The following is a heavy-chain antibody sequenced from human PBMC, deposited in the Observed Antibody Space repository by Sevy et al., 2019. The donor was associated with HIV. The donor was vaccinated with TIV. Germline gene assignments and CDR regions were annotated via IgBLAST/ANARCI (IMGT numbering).Heavy chain of an antibody. Sequence: GGSLRLSCAASGFTFSSYAMHWVRQAPGKGLEWVAVISYDGSNKYYADSVKGRFTISRDNSKNTLYLQMNSLRAEDTAVYYCARGGVVVAATPPDYWGQGTLVTVS. CDR2: ISYDGSNK. V-gene: IGHV3-30-3*01. J-gene: IGHJ4*02. CDR3: ARGGVVVAATPPDY. CDR1: GFTFSSYA. D-gene: IGHD2-15*01.